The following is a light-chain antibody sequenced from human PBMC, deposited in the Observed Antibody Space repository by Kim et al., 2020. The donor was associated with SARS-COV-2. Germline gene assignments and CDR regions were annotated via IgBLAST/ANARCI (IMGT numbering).Light chain of an antibody. V-gene: IGKV1-39*01. Sequence: ASGGDKVTITCRASQSISNYLNWYQQKPGKAPNLLLFAASTLQSGVPSRFSGSGSGTDFTLTISSLQPEDFATYYCQQSYSTPWTFGQGTKVDIK. CDR2: AAS. CDR3: QQSYSTPWT. J-gene: IGKJ1*01. CDR1: QSISNY.